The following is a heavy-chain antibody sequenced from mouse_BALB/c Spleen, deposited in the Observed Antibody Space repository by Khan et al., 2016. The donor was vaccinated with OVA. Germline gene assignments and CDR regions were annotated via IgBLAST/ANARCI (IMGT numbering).Heavy chain of an antibody. V-gene: IGHV3-2*02. CDR3: VRGRSY. CDR1: GYSITSDYA. CDR2: INYSGST. Sequence: EVQLHESGPGLVKPSQSLSLTCTVTGYSITSDYAWNWIRQFPGNRLEWMGYINYSGSTSKKPSLKSRMSISRDTSKNQIFLQLNSVTTEDTATYYCVRGRSYWGQGTLVTVSA. J-gene: IGHJ3*01.